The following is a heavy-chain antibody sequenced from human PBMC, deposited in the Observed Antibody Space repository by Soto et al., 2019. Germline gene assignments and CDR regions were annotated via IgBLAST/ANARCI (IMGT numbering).Heavy chain of an antibody. V-gene: IGHV1-3*01. CDR1: GYSFTNYA. CDR2: INGGNGNT. D-gene: IGHD3-22*01. J-gene: IGHJ2*01. Sequence: QVQLVQSGAEVKKPGASVKVSCKASGYSFTNYAMHWVRQAPGQGLEWMGWINGGNGNTKYSEKFQGRVTITRDTSASTAYMELSSLRSEDTAVYYCARDRYYQDGSGLYWYFDLWGRGTLVTVSS. CDR3: ARDRYYQDGSGLYWYFDL.